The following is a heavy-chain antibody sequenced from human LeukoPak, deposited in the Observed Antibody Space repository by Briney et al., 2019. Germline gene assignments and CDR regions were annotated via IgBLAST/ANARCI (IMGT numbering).Heavy chain of an antibody. V-gene: IGHV4-39*01. D-gene: IGHD6-19*01. CDR1: GGSISSSSYY. CDR2: IYYSGST. J-gene: IGHJ4*02. CDR3: ARLSYSSGWRFDY. Sequence: PSETLSLTCTVSGGSISSSSYYWGWIRQPPGKGLEWIGSIYYSGSTYHNPSLKSRVTISVDTSKNQFSLKLSSVTAADTAVYYCARLSYSSGWRFDYWGQGTLVTVSS.